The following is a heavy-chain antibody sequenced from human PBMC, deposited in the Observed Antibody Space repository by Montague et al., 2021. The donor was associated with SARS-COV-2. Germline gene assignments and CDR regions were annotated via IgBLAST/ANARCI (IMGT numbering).Heavy chain of an antibody. V-gene: IGHV2-5*01. Sequence: VKPTQTLTLTCTFSGFSLSTSGVGVGWIRQPPGKALEWLALIXXXYYKRYSPSLKSRLTITKGTSKNQVVLTTTNMDPVDTATYYCAHRPGIAVAGGAFDIWGQGTMVTVSS. CDR2: IXXXYYK. CDR1: GFSLSTSGVG. CDR3: AHRPGIAVAGGAFDI. D-gene: IGHD6-19*01. J-gene: IGHJ3*02.